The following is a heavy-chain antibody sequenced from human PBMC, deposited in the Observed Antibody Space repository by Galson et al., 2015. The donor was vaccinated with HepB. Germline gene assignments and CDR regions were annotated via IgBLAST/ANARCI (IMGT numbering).Heavy chain of an antibody. V-gene: IGHV3-30-3*01. J-gene: IGHJ4*02. Sequence: SLRLSCAASGFTFSSYAMHWVRQAPGKGLEWVAVISSDGSNKYYADSVKGRFTISRDNSKNTLYLQMNSLRAEDTAVYYCARVRYSYGVEYYFDYWGQGTLVTVSS. D-gene: IGHD5-18*01. CDR2: ISSDGSNK. CDR3: ARVRYSYGVEYYFDY. CDR1: GFTFSSYA.